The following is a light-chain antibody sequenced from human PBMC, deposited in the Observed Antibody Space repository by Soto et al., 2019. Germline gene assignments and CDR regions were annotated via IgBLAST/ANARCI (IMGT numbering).Light chain of an antibody. CDR2: GAS. V-gene: IGKV3-15*01. CDR1: QSVSSN. CDR3: RQYNTSPQ. J-gene: IGKJ1*01. Sequence: EIVITQSRATLSVSPGERSTLYCRAIQSVSSNLAWYQQKPGQAPRLLIYGASTRATGIPARFSGSGSGTEFTLTISSLQSEDFAVYYCRQYNTSPQFGQGTKVDIK.